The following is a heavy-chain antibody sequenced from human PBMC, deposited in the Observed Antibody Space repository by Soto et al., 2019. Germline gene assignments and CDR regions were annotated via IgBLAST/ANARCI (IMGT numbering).Heavy chain of an antibody. CDR3: AGGPGYYYYYGMDG. J-gene: IGHJ6*02. V-gene: IGHV4-34*01. Sequence: QVQLQQWGAGLLKPSETLSLTCAVYGVSFSGYYWSWIRQPPGKGLEWIGDINHSGSTNYNTSLKSRVNRSVDTSKNQVSLTLSSFTDADTAVYYGAGGPGYYYYYGMDGWGQGTTFTVAS. CDR1: GVSFSGYY. CDR2: INHSGST.